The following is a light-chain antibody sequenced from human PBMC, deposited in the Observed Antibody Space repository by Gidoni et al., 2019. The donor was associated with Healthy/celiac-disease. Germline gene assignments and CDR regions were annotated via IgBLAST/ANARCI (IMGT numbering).Light chain of an antibody. Sequence: EIVMTQSPATLSVAPGERATLSCMASQSVSSNVAWYQQKPGQAPRLLIYGASTSATGIPARFSGSGSGPEFTLTLSSLQPVDFAVYYCPQYNNWPPWTFGQGTKVEIK. CDR2: GAS. CDR1: QSVSSN. CDR3: PQYNNWPPWT. V-gene: IGKV3-15*01. J-gene: IGKJ1*01.